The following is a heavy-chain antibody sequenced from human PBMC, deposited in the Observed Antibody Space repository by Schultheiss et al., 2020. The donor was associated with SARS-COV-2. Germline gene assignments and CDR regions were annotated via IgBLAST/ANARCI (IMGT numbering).Heavy chain of an antibody. CDR2: IYTSGST. Sequence: SETLSLTCTVSGGSISSYYWSWIRQPPGKGLEWIGRIYTSGSTNYNPSLKSRVTMSVDTSKNQFSLKLSSVTAADTAVYYCARTIVVVPAAPSRFDPWGQGTLVTVSS. CDR3: ARTIVVVPAAPSRFDP. D-gene: IGHD2-2*01. CDR1: GGSISSYY. J-gene: IGHJ5*02. V-gene: IGHV4-4*07.